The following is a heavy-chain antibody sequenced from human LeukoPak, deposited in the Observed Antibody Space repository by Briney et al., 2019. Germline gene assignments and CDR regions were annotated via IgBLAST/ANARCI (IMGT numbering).Heavy chain of an antibody. Sequence: GGSLRLSCAASGFTLSSYEMNWVRQAPGKGLEWLSYISSSGTTKYYADSVKGRFTISRDNSKNTVYLQMNSLRAEDTAVYYCARVLGYDSIGYPSDYMDVWGKGTTVTVSS. CDR2: ISSSGTTK. CDR3: ARVLGYDSIGYPSDYMDV. CDR1: GFTLSSYE. D-gene: IGHD3-22*01. J-gene: IGHJ6*03. V-gene: IGHV3-48*01.